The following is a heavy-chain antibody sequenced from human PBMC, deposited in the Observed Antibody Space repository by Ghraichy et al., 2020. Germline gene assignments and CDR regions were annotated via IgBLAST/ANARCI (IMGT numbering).Heavy chain of an antibody. J-gene: IGHJ4*02. CDR2: ISYDGYKK. D-gene: IGHD1-26*01. V-gene: IGHV3-30*04. CDR1: GFTFDNYA. Sequence: GGSLRLSCVASGFTFDNYAMHWVRQAPGKGLEWVAVISYDGYKKYHGDSVKGRFTISRDNSKNTLYLQMNSLRAEDTAVYYCARDLAVGRYFDYWGQGTLVTVSS. CDR3: ARDLAVGRYFDY.